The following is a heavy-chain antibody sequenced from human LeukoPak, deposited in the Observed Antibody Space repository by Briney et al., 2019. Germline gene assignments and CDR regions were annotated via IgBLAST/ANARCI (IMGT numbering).Heavy chain of an antibody. CDR1: GFTFSSYW. CDR2: INTDGSST. Sequence: GALRLSCAASGFTFSSYWMHWVRQAPGKGLVWVSRINTDGSSTSYADSVKGRFTISRDNSKNTLYLQMNGLRAEDTAMYYCAKVSLNMVNDAFDIWGQGTMVSVSS. CDR3: AKVSLNMVNDAFDI. D-gene: IGHD4/OR15-4a*01. V-gene: IGHV3-74*01. J-gene: IGHJ3*02.